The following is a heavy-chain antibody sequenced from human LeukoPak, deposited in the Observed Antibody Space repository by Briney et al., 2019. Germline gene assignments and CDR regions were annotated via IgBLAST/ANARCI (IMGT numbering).Heavy chain of an antibody. D-gene: IGHD2-15*01. CDR1: GGSFSGYY. J-gene: IGHJ6*04. CDR2: INHSGST. CDR3: ARGMGYCSGGSCYYYYYGMDV. V-gene: IGHV4-34*01. Sequence: SETLSLTCAVYGGSFSGYYWSWIRQPPGKGLEGIGEINHSGSTNYIPSLKSRVTISVDTSKNQFSLKLSSVTAADTAVYYCARGMGYCSGGSCYYYYYGMDVWGKGTTVTVSS.